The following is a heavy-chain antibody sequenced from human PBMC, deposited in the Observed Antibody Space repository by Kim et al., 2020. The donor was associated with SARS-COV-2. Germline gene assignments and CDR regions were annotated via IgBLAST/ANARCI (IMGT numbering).Heavy chain of an antibody. CDR3: ARSLAAFDI. V-gene: IGHV3-21*01. Sequence: GGSLRLSCVASGFTSSTYSMNWVRQAPGKGLEWVSSISLSSSYIYYADSVKGRFTISRDNAKNSLYLQMSSLRSEDTAVYYCARSLAAFDIWGQGTMVTVSS. CDR2: ISLSSSYI. D-gene: IGHD1-1*01. CDR1: GFTSSTYS. J-gene: IGHJ3*02.